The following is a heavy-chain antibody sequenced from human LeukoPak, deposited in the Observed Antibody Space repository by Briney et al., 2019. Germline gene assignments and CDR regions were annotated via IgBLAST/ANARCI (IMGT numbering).Heavy chain of an antibody. CDR2: IIPIFGSP. D-gene: IGHD6-13*01. Sequence: SAKVSCKASGGTFSSYGISWVRQAPGQGLEWMGGIIPIFGSPTYAQKFQGRVTITADRSTNTSYMELSSLRSEDTAMYYCARDRHGSSWNRCAFNIWGQGTMVTVSS. V-gene: IGHV1-69*06. CDR3: ARDRHGSSWNRCAFNI. J-gene: IGHJ3*02. CDR1: GGTFSSYG.